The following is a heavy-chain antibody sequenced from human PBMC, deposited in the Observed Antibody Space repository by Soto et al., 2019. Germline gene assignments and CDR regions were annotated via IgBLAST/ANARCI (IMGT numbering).Heavy chain of an antibody. Sequence: EVQLVESGGNLVQPGGSLRLSCAASGFTFSDHYMDWVRQAPGKGLEWVARTRNKANSYTTEYAASVKGRFTISRDNSQNSLYLQMNSLKTEDTAVYYCTSSSGTYRYFDLWGRGTLGTVSS. V-gene: IGHV3-72*01. CDR3: TSSSGTYRYFDL. D-gene: IGHD1-26*01. CDR2: TRNKANSYTT. J-gene: IGHJ2*01. CDR1: GFTFSDHY.